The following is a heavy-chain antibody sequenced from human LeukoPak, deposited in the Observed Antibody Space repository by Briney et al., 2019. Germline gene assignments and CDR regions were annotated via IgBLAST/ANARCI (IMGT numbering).Heavy chain of an antibody. V-gene: IGHV3-9*01. J-gene: IGHJ4*02. D-gene: IGHD6-19*01. Sequence: GGSLRLSCAASGFTFDDYAMHWVRQAPGKGLEWVSGISWNSGSIGYADSVKGRFTISRDNAKNSLYLQMNSLRAEDTVLYYCAKARRGGWYQSPFDYWGQGTLVTVSS. CDR1: GFTFDDYA. CDR3: AKARRGGWYQSPFDY. CDR2: ISWNSGSI.